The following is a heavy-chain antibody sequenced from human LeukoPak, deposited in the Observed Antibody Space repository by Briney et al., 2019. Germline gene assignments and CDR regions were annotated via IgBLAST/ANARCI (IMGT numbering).Heavy chain of an antibody. CDR2: ISSSSSYT. CDR1: GFTFSDYY. V-gene: IGHV3-11*06. CDR3: ARVVYYGSGSPIDY. Sequence: GGSLRLSCAASGFTFSDYYMSWIRQAPGKGLEWVSYISSSSSYTNYADSVKGRFTISRDNAKNSLYLQMNSLRAEDTAVYYCARVVYYGSGSPIDYWGQRTLVTVSS. D-gene: IGHD3-10*01. J-gene: IGHJ4*02.